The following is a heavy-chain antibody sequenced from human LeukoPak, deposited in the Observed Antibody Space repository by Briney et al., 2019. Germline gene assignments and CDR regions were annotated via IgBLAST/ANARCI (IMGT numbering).Heavy chain of an antibody. Sequence: PGGSLRLSCAASGFTFSSYAMSWVRQAPGKGLEWVSAISGSGGSTYYADSVKGRFTISRDNSKNTLYLQMNSLRAEDTAVYYCAKRPIAAAGNGGFFDYWGQGTLVTVSS. CDR1: GFTFSSYA. D-gene: IGHD6-13*01. CDR3: AKRPIAAAGNGGFFDY. V-gene: IGHV3-23*01. J-gene: IGHJ4*02. CDR2: ISGSGGST.